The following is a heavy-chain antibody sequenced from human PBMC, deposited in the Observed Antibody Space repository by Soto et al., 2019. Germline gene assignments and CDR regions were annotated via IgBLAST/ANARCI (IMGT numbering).Heavy chain of an antibody. D-gene: IGHD6-13*01. CDR1: GFTFSSYA. Sequence: PGGSLRLSCAASGFTFSSYAMHWVRQAPGKGLEWVAVISYDGSNKYYADSVKGRFTISRDNSKNTLYLQMNSLRAEDTAVYYCARGWGQQLHGMDVWGQGTTVTVSS. J-gene: IGHJ6*02. V-gene: IGHV3-30-3*01. CDR2: ISYDGSNK. CDR3: ARGWGQQLHGMDV.